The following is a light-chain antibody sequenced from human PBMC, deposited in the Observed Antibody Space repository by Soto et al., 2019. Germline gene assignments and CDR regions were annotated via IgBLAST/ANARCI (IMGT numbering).Light chain of an antibody. CDR3: QQYSISSHT. Sequence: EVVLTQSPGTLSLSPGERATLSCRASQSISSSYLAWYQQKPGQAPRLLIHGASSRATGIPDRSSGSGSGTDFTLTINRLEPEDFAVYYCQQYSISSHTCGQGTKLEIK. CDR2: GAS. CDR1: QSISSSY. V-gene: IGKV3-20*01. J-gene: IGKJ2*01.